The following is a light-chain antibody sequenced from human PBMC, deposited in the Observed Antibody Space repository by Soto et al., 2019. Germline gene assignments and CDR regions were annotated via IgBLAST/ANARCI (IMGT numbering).Light chain of an antibody. J-gene: IGKJ1*01. CDR1: QGIGDR. CDR2: GAS. CDR3: QHYDTYRAT. Sequence: DIQMTQSPSSVSASVGDRVTITCRASQGIGDRLAWYQHKPGQPPRLLIYGASTRATGIPGRFSGSGSGTEFTLTISGLQPDDFATYYCQHYDTYRATFGLGTKVDIK. V-gene: IGKV1-5*01.